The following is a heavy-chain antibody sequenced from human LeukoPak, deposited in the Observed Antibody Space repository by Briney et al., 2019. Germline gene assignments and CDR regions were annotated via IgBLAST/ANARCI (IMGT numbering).Heavy chain of an antibody. J-gene: IGHJ4*02. CDR1: EFTFSSYA. Sequence: GGSLRLSCAASEFTFSSYAMHWVRQAPGKGLEWVAFISYDGSNKFYADSVKGRFTISRDNSKNTLYLQVNSLRPEDTAVYYCAKNLPAAAGRGFDYWGQGTLVTVSS. V-gene: IGHV3-30*01. D-gene: IGHD6-13*01. CDR3: AKNLPAAAGRGFDY. CDR2: ISYDGSNK.